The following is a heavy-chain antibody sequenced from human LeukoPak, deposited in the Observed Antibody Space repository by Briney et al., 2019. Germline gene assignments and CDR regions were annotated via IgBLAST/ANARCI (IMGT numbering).Heavy chain of an antibody. J-gene: IGHJ4*02. Sequence: GASVKVSCKASGYTFTSYYMHWVRQAPGQGLEGMGIINPSGGSTTYAQKFQGRVTMTRDMSTSTVYMDLISLRSEATAVYYCARAHLSGYFDYWGQGTLVTVSS. CDR1: GYTFTSYY. D-gene: IGHD3-10*01. CDR2: INPSGGST. V-gene: IGHV1-46*01. CDR3: ARAHLSGYFDY.